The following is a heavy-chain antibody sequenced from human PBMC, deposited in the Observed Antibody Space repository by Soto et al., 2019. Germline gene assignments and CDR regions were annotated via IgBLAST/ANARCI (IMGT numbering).Heavy chain of an antibody. CDR3: ATSYGSGYRAFDS. Sequence: SVKVSCKASGDTFSLYTINWVRQAPGLGLEWVGRINPILSMSNYAQKFQGRVTMTADKSTNTAYMELRSLRSEDTAMYFCATSYGSGYRAFDSWGQGALVTVSS. V-gene: IGHV1-69*02. D-gene: IGHD3-10*01. J-gene: IGHJ4*02. CDR2: INPILSMS. CDR1: GDTFSLYT.